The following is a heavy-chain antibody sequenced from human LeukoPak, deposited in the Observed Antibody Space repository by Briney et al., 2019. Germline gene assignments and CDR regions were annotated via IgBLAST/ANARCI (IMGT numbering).Heavy chain of an antibody. Sequence: GGSLRLSCAASGFTFSSYSMNWVRQAPGKGLEWVSSISSSSSYIYYAASVKGRFTISRDNAKNSLYLQMNSLRAEDTAVYYCAREYYYDSSGYPNWFDPWGQGTLVTVSS. V-gene: IGHV3-21*01. CDR1: GFTFSSYS. CDR3: AREYYYDSSGYPNWFDP. J-gene: IGHJ5*02. CDR2: ISSSSSYI. D-gene: IGHD3-22*01.